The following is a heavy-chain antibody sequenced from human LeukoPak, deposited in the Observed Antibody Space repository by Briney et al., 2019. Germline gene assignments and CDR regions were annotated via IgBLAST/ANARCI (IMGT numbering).Heavy chain of an antibody. CDR1: GGSITNSGHF. Sequence: SETLSLTCTVSGGSITNSGHFWTWFRQPAGKSLEWIGRIHAIEGTRYNPSLKSRVTISLDTSKSQISLNLTSMSAADTAMYYCARHESDDSRGPFDYWGQGTLVTVSS. J-gene: IGHJ4*02. V-gene: IGHV4-61*02. CDR3: ARHESDDSRGPFDY. D-gene: IGHD3-22*01. CDR2: IHAIEGT.